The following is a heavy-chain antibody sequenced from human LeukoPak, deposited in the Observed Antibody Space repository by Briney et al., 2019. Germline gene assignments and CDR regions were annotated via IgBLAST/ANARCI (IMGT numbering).Heavy chain of an antibody. D-gene: IGHD1-26*01. J-gene: IGHJ4*02. CDR1: GYTFTSYG. Sequence: SVNVSCKASGYTFTSYGISWVRQAPGQGRDWVGWISAYNGNTNYAQKLKGRVTMTTDTSTSTAYMELRSLRSDDTAVYYCARDALPIVGATRWFDYWGQGTLVTVSS. V-gene: IGHV1-18*01. CDR3: ARDALPIVGATRWFDY. CDR2: ISAYNGNT.